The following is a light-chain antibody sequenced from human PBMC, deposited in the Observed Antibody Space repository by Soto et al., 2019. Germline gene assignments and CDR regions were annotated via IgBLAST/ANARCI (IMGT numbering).Light chain of an antibody. J-gene: IGKJ3*01. V-gene: IGKV4-1*01. Sequence: DIVMTQSPDSLAVSLGERATINCKSSQSVLYSSNNKNYLAWYQQKPGQPPKLLIYWASTRESGVPDRFSGSGSGTDFTLTISSLQDEDVAVYYCQQYYSTPRTFGPGTKVDIK. CDR1: QSVLYSSNNKNY. CDR3: QQYYSTPRT. CDR2: WAS.